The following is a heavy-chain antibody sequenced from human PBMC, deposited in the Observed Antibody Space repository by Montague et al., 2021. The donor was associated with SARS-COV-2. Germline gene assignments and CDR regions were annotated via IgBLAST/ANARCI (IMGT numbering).Heavy chain of an antibody. CDR1: GFNFRTYG. Sequence: SLRLSCAASGFNFRTYGMHWVRQAPGKGLEWVAVIWYDGSNKDYADSVKGRFTISRDNFQNTLYLLMNNLRAEDTAVYYCARDGSLLRGGYFNYDMDVWGQGTTVTVS. CDR2: IWYDGSNK. V-gene: IGHV3-33*01. CDR3: ARDGSLLRGGYFNYDMDV. J-gene: IGHJ6*02. D-gene: IGHD3-10*01.